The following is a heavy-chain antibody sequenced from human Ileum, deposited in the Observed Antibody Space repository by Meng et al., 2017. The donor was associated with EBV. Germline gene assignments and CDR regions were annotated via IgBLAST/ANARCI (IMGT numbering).Heavy chain of an antibody. V-gene: IGHV4-4*02. CDR3: ARVGQWLPIDY. Sequence: QVPRQESGPGLVKPSGTLSLTCAVSGGSISSSNWWSWVRQPPGKGLEWIGEIYHSGSTNYNPSLKSRVTMSVDKSKNQFSLNLSSVTAADTAVYYCARVGQWLPIDYWGQGTLVTVSS. D-gene: IGHD6-19*01. CDR2: IYHSGST. CDR1: GGSISSSNW. J-gene: IGHJ4*02.